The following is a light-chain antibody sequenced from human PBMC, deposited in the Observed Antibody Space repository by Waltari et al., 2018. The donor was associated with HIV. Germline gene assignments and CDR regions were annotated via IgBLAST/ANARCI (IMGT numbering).Light chain of an antibody. CDR1: SPRSFF. J-gene: IGLJ1*01. Sequence: SSELTQDPVVSVALGQTIKIRCQGASPRSFFANWFQHRPGQAPVLVVYGGNRRPSGIPDRFSASNSGNTSSLIISNSQAVDEAEYFCHSRDTDGDHYVFGGGTRVIVL. CDR2: GGN. CDR3: HSRDTDGDHYV. V-gene: IGLV3-19*01.